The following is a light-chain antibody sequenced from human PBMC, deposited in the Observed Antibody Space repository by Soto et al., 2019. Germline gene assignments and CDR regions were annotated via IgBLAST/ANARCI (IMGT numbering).Light chain of an antibody. CDR2: DAS. J-gene: IGKJ5*01. CDR1: QDISNY. Sequence: DMQMTQSPSSLSASLGDSVTIXXQASQDISNYLNWYQQKPGKAPKLXIYDASNLETGVPSRFSGSGAGTDFTFTISSLQPEDIATHYCQQYENLPITFGQGTRLEIK. CDR3: QQYENLPIT. V-gene: IGKV1-33*01.